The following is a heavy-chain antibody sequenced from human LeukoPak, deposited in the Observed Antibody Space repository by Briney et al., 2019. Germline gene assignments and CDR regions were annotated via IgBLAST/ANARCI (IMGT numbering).Heavy chain of an antibody. J-gene: IGHJ6*03. CDR3: AREGLYSNNWYPGYYYMDV. Sequence: GGSLRLSCAASEFIFSDYYISWIRQAPGKGLEWISHISSSGSVKYFADSVKGRFTVSRDNARNSLYLDMNSLRAEDTAVYYCAREGLYSNNWYPGYYYMDVWGKGTTVTVSS. V-gene: IGHV3-11*01. D-gene: IGHD6-13*01. CDR2: ISSSGSVK. CDR1: EFIFSDYY.